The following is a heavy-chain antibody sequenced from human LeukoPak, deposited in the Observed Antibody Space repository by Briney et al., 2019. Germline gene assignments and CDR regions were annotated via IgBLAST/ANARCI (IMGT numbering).Heavy chain of an antibody. D-gene: IGHD5-18*01. J-gene: IGHJ4*02. CDR3: GKTTVGYSSGQKPAWPVDY. V-gene: IGHV3-23*01. CDR2: IFGSGGSP. Sequence: GGSLRLSCAASGFTFCSHAMYWVRQAPGKGLEWVAGIFGSGGSPHYADPVKGRFTISRDNSRNTAYLQINSLRAEDTAVYYCGKTTVGYSSGQKPAWPVDYWGQGTLVTVSS. CDR1: GFTFCSHA.